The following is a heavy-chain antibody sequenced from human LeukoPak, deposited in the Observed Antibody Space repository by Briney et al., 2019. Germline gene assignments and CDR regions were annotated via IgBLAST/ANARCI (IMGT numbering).Heavy chain of an antibody. V-gene: IGHV3-30*18. CDR2: ISYHGNAK. J-gene: IGHJ5*02. CDR3: AKDWGSSGWYNYFDP. Sequence: GGSLRLSCVVSGFTISSHGMHWVRQAPGKGLEWVAMISYHGNAKYYGDSVQGRFTISRDISKNTLYLQMDSLRPEDTAVYYCAKDWGSSGWYNYFDPWGQGTLVTVSS. D-gene: IGHD6-19*01. CDR1: GFTISSHG.